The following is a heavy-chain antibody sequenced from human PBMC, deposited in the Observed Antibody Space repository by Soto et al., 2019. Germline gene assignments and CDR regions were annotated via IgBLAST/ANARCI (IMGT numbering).Heavy chain of an antibody. J-gene: IGHJ6*02. D-gene: IGHD3-10*01. V-gene: IGHV3-23*01. Sequence: SLRLSCATSGFTFSTYAISWVRQAPGKGLEWASTISGNSEITYYADSGKGRFTISKDSSTNTVYRQISSLRAEETAAYYCAKDQSSGSGSHRYYYFYHGMDAWGQGTTATVSS. CDR2: ISGNSEIT. CDR3: AKDQSSGSGSHRYYYFYHGMDA. CDR1: GFTFSTYA.